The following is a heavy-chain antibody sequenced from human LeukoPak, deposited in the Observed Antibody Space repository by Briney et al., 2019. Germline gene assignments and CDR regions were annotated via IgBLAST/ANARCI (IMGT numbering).Heavy chain of an antibody. V-gene: IGHV1-2*02. CDR3: ARESISYYYYYMDV. CDR2: INPNSGGT. CDR1: GYTFTGYY. J-gene: IGHJ6*03. D-gene: IGHD3-9*01. Sequence: ASVKVSCKASGYTFTGYYMHWVLQAPGQGLEWMGWINPNSGGTNYAQKFQGRVTMTRDTSISTAYMELSRLRSDDTAVYYCARESISYYYYYMDVWGKGTTVTVSS.